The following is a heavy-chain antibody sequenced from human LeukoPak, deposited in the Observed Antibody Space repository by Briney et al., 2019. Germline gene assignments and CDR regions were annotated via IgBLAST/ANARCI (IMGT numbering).Heavy chain of an antibody. Sequence: GGALRPSCAASGFTFRSYSMNGVRPARGKGLEGVSYISSSSSTIYYADSVKGRFTISRDNAKNSLDLQMNSLRAEDTALYYCARGRMDVWGKGTTVTVSS. CDR2: ISSSSSTI. CDR1: GFTFRSYS. V-gene: IGHV3-48*04. CDR3: ARGRMDV. J-gene: IGHJ6*03.